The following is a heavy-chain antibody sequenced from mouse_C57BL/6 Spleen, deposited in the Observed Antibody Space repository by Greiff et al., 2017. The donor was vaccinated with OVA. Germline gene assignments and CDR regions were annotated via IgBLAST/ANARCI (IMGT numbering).Heavy chain of an antibody. CDR2: ISSGGSYT. J-gene: IGHJ2*01. CDR1: GFTFSSYG. Sequence: DVMLVESGGDLVKPGGSLKLSCAASGFTFSSYGMSWVRQTPDKRLEWVATISSGGSYTYYPDSVKGRFTISRDNAKNTLYLQMSSLKSEDTAMYYCARQTSDYYGSSYFDYWGQGTTLTVSS. CDR3: ARQTSDYYGSSYFDY. D-gene: IGHD1-1*01. V-gene: IGHV5-6*02.